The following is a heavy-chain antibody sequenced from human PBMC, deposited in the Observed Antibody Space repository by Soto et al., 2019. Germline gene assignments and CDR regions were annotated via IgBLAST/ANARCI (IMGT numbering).Heavy chain of an antibody. Sequence: VQLVQSGAEVKKPGASVKVSCRASGYIFVNYGIAWVRQAPGQGLEWMGWISPYTGNTHSASKVQGRLTMTPDTSTSKAYMELGSLTSDDTAVYYCVMVDNYVTPTPQDVWGQGTTVTVSS. V-gene: IGHV1-18*01. CDR3: VMVDNYVTPTPQDV. J-gene: IGHJ6*02. D-gene: IGHD3-16*01. CDR1: GYIFVNYG. CDR2: ISPYTGNT.